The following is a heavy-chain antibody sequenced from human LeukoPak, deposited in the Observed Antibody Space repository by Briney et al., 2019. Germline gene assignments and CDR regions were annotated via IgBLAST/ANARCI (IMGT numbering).Heavy chain of an antibody. CDR3: GRGYAMDF. CDR1: VYTSTNFD. J-gene: IGHJ6*02. V-gene: IGHV1-8*01. CDR2: MHLNSGRT. Sequence: GSVKVSCKGSVYTSTNFDINCVRQATGQEREWMGWMHLNSGRTGYRQEFQGRVTMTTNTSITTAYMELSSLRSEDTAVYYCGRGYAMDFWGQGTTVTVSS.